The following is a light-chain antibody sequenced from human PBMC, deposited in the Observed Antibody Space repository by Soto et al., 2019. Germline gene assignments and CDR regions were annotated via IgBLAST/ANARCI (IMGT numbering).Light chain of an antibody. CDR2: GNN. J-gene: IGLJ1*01. CDR1: SSNIGANT. CDR3: ATWDDSLNGYV. Sequence: QSVLTQPASASGTPGQRVTISCSGSSSNIGANTVTWYQQLPGTAPKLLIFGNNHRPSGVPDRFSGSKSGTSGSLAISGLQSEDEADYYCATWDDSLNGYVFGAGTKVTVL. V-gene: IGLV1-44*01.